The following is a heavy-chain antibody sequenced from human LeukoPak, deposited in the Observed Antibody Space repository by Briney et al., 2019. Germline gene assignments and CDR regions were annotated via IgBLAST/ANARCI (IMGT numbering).Heavy chain of an antibody. CDR3: ARAPRYSSGWSGDVFDI. D-gene: IGHD6-19*01. CDR1: GGSISSSSYY. J-gene: IGHJ3*02. Sequence: PSETLSLTCTVSGGSISSSSYYWGWIRQPPGKGLEWIGSIYYSGSTYYNPSLKSRVTISVDTSKNQFSLKLSSVTAADTAVYYCARAPRYSSGWSGDVFDIWGQGTMVTVSS. CDR2: IYYSGST. V-gene: IGHV4-39*01.